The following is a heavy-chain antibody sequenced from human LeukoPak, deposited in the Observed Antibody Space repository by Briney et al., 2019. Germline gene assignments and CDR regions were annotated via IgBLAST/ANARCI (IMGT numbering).Heavy chain of an antibody. CDR2: IYYNGST. D-gene: IGHD3-3*01. Sequence: PSETLSLTCAIYGGSFSGYYWSWIRQPPGKGLEWLGSIYYNGSTYYNPSLKCRVTISVDTSKNQFSLKLSSVTAADTAVYYCARRKGGFWRNDAFDIWGQGTMVTVSS. CDR1: GGSFSGYY. J-gene: IGHJ3*02. CDR3: ARRKGGFWRNDAFDI. V-gene: IGHV4-34*01.